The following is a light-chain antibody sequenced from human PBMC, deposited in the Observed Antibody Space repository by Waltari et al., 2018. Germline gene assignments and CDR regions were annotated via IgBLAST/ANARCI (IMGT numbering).Light chain of an antibody. Sequence: EIVLTQSPATLSLSPGERATLSCRASQSVSSYLAWYQQKPGQAPSLLIYDASNRATGIPARFSGSGSGTDFTLTISSLEPEDFAVYYGQQRSNWPPWTFGQGTKVEIK. V-gene: IGKV3-11*01. J-gene: IGKJ1*01. CDR3: QQRSNWPPWT. CDR2: DAS. CDR1: QSVSSY.